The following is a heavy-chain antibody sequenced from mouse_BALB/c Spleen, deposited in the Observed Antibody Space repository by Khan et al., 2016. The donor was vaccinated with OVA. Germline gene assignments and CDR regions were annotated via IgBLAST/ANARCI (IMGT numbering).Heavy chain of an antibody. Sequence: EVKLEESGPGLVKPSQSLSLTCTVTGYSITSEYAWNWIRQFPGNKLEWMGYINYSGNTRFNPSLKSRTSITRETSKNQFFLQLNSVTTEDTATYYCARKDYYDYDPFPYWGQGTLVTVSA. CDR2: INYSGNT. J-gene: IGHJ3*01. CDR3: ARKDYYDYDPFPY. V-gene: IGHV3-2*02. CDR1: GYSITSEYA. D-gene: IGHD2-4*01.